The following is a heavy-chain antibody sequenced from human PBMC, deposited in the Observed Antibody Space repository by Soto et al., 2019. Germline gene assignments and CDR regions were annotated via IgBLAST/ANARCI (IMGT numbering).Heavy chain of an antibody. CDR1: GFTFNNYA. V-gene: IGHV3-23*01. J-gene: IGHJ3*02. CDR2: ISDSGST. CDR3: ARVFPRATTDYWRRNYYVSLGCFDI. D-gene: IGHD1-26*01. Sequence: GGSLRLSCAASGFTFNNYALSWVRQPPGKGLEWISTISDSGSTYYADSVKGRFIISRDNSRSTLYLQMSSLTAGDTAVYYCARVFPRATTDYWRRNYYVSLGCFDIWGQGTMVTVSS.